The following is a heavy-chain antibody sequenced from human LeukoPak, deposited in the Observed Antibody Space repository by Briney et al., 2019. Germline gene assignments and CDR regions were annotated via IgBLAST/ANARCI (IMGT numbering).Heavy chain of an antibody. D-gene: IGHD3-22*01. CDR3: AKALDSSGYPCDY. J-gene: IGHJ4*02. CDR1: GFGLSMEN. V-gene: IGHV3-48*01. Sequence: GGPRRLSCVACGFGLSMENMNWVPGAPAKGLEWLSYISSGSDSIYYADAVKGRFTISRDNANNSLYLQMNSLRAEDTAVYYCAKALDSSGYPCDYWGQGALVTVSS. CDR2: ISSGSDSI.